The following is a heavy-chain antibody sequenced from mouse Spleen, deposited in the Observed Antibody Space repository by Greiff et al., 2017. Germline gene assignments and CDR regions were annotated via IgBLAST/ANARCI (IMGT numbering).Heavy chain of an antibody. D-gene: IGHD2-1*01. CDR3: ARQGVYGNHRWYFDV. J-gene: IGHJ1*01. Sequence: EVKVEESGGGLVKPGGSLKLSCAVSGFTFSSYAMSWVRQTPEKRLAWVATISSGGSYTYYPDSVKGRFTISRDNAKNTLYLQMSRLRSEETAMYDCARQGVYGNHRWYFDVWGAGTTVTVSS. CDR2: ISSGGSYT. V-gene: IGHV5-9-3*01. CDR1: GFTFSSYA.